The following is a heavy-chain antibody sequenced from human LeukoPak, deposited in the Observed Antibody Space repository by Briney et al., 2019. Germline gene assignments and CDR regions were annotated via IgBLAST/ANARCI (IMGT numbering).Heavy chain of an antibody. J-gene: IGHJ4*02. Sequence: ASVKVSCKASGYTFTSYGISWVRQAPGQGLERMGWISAYNGNTNYAQKLQGRVTMTTDTSTSTAYMELRSLRSDDTAVYYCTRDRWSYYDSSGYFPDYWGQGTLVTVSS. D-gene: IGHD3-22*01. V-gene: IGHV1-18*01. CDR2: ISAYNGNT. CDR1: GYTFTSYG. CDR3: TRDRWSYYDSSGYFPDY.